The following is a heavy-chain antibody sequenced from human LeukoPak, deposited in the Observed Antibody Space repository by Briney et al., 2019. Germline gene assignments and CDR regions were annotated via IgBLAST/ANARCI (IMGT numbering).Heavy chain of an antibody. Sequence: LRLSCAASGFIVSGDFMSWIRRHPGKGLEWIGYIYYSGNTYYNPSLKSRVIISVDTSKNQFSLKLSSVTAADTAVYYCARSRGGYCSSTSCSRFDYWGQGTLVTVSS. V-gene: IGHV4-31*02. CDR2: IYYSGNT. J-gene: IGHJ4*02. D-gene: IGHD2-2*01. CDR1: GFIVSGDF. CDR3: ARSRGGYCSSTSCSRFDY.